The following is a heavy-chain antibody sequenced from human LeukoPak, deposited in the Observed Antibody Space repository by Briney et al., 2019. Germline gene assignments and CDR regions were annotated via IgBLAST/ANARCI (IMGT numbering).Heavy chain of an antibody. CDR2: IKSKTDGGTT. Sequence: GGSLRLSCAASGFTFSNAWMSWVRQAPGKGLEWVGRIKSKTDGGTTDYAAPVKGRFTISRDDSKNTLYLQMNSLKTEDTAVYYCTTRKDPYDYVWGSYRYLFNYWGQGTLVTVSS. J-gene: IGHJ4*02. CDR3: TTRKDPYDYVWGSYRYLFNY. V-gene: IGHV3-15*01. D-gene: IGHD3-16*02. CDR1: GFTFSNAW.